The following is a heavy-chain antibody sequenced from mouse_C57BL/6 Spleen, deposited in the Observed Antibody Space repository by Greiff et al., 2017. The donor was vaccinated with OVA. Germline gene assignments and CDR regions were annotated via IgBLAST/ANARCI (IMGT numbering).Heavy chain of an antibody. Sequence: QVQLKQPGAELVRPGSSVKLSCKASGYTFTSYWMHWVQQRPIQGLEWIGNIDPSDSETHYNQKFKDKATLTVAKSSSTAYMRLSSLTSEDAAVYYCARSSRGYAMDYWGQGTSVTVSS. CDR3: ARSSRGYAMDY. CDR1: GYTFTSYW. CDR2: IDPSDSET. J-gene: IGHJ4*01. V-gene: IGHV1-52*01.